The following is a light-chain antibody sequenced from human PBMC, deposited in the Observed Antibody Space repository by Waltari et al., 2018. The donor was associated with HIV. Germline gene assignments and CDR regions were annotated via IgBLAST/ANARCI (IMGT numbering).Light chain of an antibody. CDR3: SLYMGGGIWV. J-gene: IGLJ3*02. Sequence: QTVVTQEPSFSVSPGGTVTLTCGLSSGSVSASYCTVRYQQTPGQAPRTLIYSTNTRSSGVPDRFSGSILGNKAALTITGAQADDESVYYCSLYMGGGIWVFGGGTKLTVL. CDR2: STN. V-gene: IGLV8-61*01. CDR1: SGSVSASYC.